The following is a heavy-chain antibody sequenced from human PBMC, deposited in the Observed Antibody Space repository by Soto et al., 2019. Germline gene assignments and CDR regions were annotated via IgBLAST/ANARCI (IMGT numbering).Heavy chain of an antibody. D-gene: IGHD3-3*02. Sequence: SETLSLTCTVSGGSISSGGYYWSWTRQHPGKGLEWIGYIYYSGSTYYNPSLKSRVTISVDTSKNQFSLKLSSVIAADTAVYYCAHFWSGYYHWGQGTLVTVSS. V-gene: IGHV4-31*03. CDR2: IYYSGST. CDR1: GGSISSGGYY. J-gene: IGHJ4*02. CDR3: AHFWSGYYH.